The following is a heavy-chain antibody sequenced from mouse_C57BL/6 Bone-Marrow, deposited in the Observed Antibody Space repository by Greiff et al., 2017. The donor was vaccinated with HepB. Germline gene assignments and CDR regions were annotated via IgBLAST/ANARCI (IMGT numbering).Heavy chain of an antibody. CDR2: IYPGDGDT. CDR1: GYAFSSSW. J-gene: IGHJ1*03. V-gene: IGHV1-82*01. Sequence: VQLQQSGPELVKPGASVKISCKASGYAFSSSWMNWVKQRPGKGLEWIGRIYPGDGDTNYNGKFKGKATLTADKSSSTAYMQLSSLTSEDSAVYFCARYYYDYDEVPYGYFDVWGTGTTVTVSS. CDR3: ARYYYDYDEVPYGYFDV. D-gene: IGHD2-4*01.